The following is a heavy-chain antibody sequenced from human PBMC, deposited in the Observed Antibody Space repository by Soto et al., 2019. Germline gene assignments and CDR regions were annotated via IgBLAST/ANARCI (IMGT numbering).Heavy chain of an antibody. CDR3: ASWAVYISDWSGPYDD. Sequence: VQHVQSGAEETRPGASVKVSCKTSRYTFTNHPIHWVRQAPGQGLEWMGWVNAGGVNAKYSQSFQGRVTISSDASATTVYMELSGLTSDDTAVYYCASWAVYISDWSGPYDDWGQGTLVTVSS. J-gene: IGHJ4*02. V-gene: IGHV1-3*05. D-gene: IGHD6-19*01. CDR1: RYTFTNHP. CDR2: VNAGGVNA.